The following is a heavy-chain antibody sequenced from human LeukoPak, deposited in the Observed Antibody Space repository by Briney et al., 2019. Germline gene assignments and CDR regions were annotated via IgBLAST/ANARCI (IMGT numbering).Heavy chain of an antibody. D-gene: IGHD5-24*01. J-gene: IGHJ4*02. CDR2: IYYSGNT. V-gene: IGHV4-39*01. CDR1: GGSISNSNYY. CDR3: MRHEEEDGYNAKPFDF. Sequence: PSETLSLTCSVSGGSISNSNYYWGWVRQPPGKGLEWIGTIYYSGNTYYTPSLKSRVTISVDTSKNQFFLRLSSVTAADTAVYFCMRHEEEDGYNAKPFDFWGQGTLVTVSS.